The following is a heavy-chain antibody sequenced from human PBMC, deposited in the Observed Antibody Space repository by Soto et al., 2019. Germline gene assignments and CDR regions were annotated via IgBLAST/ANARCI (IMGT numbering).Heavy chain of an antibody. V-gene: IGHV1-8*01. CDR3: ARGRKGSIWYAYWFAP. CDR2: MNPNSGNT. CDR1: GYTFTSYD. Sequence: QVQLVQSGAEVKKPGASVKVSCKASGYTFTSYDINWVRQATGQGLEWMGWMNPNSGNTGYAQKFQGRVTMTRNTSISTAYMELSSLRSEDTAVYYCARGRKGSIWYAYWFAPWGQGTLVTVSS. J-gene: IGHJ5*02. D-gene: IGHD6-13*01.